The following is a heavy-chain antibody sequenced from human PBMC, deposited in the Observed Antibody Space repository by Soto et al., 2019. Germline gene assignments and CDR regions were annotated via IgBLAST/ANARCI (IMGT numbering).Heavy chain of an antibody. Sequence: QVQLVESGGGVVQPGRPLRLSCAASGFTFSSYAMHWVRQAPGKGLEWVAVISYDGSNKYYADSVKGRFTISRDNSKNTLYLQMNSLRAEDTAVYYCARETYYDFWSGPYYGMDVWGQGTTVTVSS. CDR2: ISYDGSNK. CDR1: GFTFSSYA. CDR3: ARETYYDFWSGPYYGMDV. V-gene: IGHV3-30-3*01. J-gene: IGHJ6*02. D-gene: IGHD3-3*01.